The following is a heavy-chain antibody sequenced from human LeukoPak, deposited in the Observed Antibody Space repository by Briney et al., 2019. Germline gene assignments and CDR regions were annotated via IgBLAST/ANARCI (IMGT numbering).Heavy chain of an antibody. CDR3: ATQGGAEYGSGSCWVY. Sequence: GESLKISCKGSGYSFTTSWIGWVRQMPGKGLECMGIIYPDDSDTRYSPSFQGQGTISADRPISTAYLQWSSLKASDTAMYYCATQGGAEYGSGSCWVYWGQGTLVTVSS. D-gene: IGHD3-10*01. CDR2: IYPDDSDT. V-gene: IGHV5-51*01. CDR1: GYSFTTSW. J-gene: IGHJ4*02.